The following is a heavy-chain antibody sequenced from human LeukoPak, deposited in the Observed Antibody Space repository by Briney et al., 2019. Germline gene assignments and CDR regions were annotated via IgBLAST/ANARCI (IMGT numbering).Heavy chain of an antibody. J-gene: IGHJ4*02. CDR1: GFTFSDYY. CDR2: ISSSGSTI. CDR3: AKGLHDYGDYERPDY. Sequence: GGSLRLSCAASGFTFSDYYMSWIRQAPGKGLEWVSYISSSGSTIYYADSVKGRFTISRDNAKNSLYLQMNSLRAEDTAVYYCAKGLHDYGDYERPDYWGQGTLVAVSS. V-gene: IGHV3-11*01. D-gene: IGHD4-17*01.